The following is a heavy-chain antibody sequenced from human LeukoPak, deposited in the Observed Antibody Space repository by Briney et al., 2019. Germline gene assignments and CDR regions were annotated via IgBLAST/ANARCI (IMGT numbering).Heavy chain of an antibody. J-gene: IGHJ6*03. CDR1: GFTFRTHS. V-gene: IGHV3-21*06. Sequence: PGGSLRLSCAASGFTFRTHSMSWVRQAPGKGLEWVSFISGSSDDIYYADSVKGRFTISRDNAKNSLFLQMNSLGVEDTAVYYCARDLRSSPPYFLYYMDVWGKGTTVTLSS. D-gene: IGHD2/OR15-2a*01. CDR2: ISGSSDDI. CDR3: ARDLRSSPPYFLYYMDV.